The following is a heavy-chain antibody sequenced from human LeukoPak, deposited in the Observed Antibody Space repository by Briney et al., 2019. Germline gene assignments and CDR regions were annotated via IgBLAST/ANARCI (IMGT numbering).Heavy chain of an antibody. CDR3: AKDIVGATRGSY. V-gene: IGHV3-23*01. CDR1: GFTFSSYA. CDR2: ISGSGGST. Sequence: GGSLRFSCAASGFTFSSYAMSWVRQAPGKGLEWVSAISGSGGSTYYADSVKGRFTISRDNSKNTLYLQMNSLRAEDTAVYYCAKDIVGATRGSYWGQGTLVTVSS. J-gene: IGHJ4*02. D-gene: IGHD1-26*01.